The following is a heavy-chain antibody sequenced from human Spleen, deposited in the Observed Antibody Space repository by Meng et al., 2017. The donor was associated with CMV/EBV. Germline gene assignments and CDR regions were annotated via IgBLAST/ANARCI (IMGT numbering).Heavy chain of an antibody. Sequence: RSLSCALACASISTTPWWGWVRHPPRTGLDAIGDVFHCGSTHYTPSRENCVTMSMDRSNNQFSLSLTSVTAANTAVYYCASARWDCWGQGTLVTVSS. D-gene: IGHD6-13*01. CDR2: VFHCGST. CDR3: ASARWDC. J-gene: IGHJ4*01. CDR1: CASISTTPW. V-gene: IGHV4-4*02.